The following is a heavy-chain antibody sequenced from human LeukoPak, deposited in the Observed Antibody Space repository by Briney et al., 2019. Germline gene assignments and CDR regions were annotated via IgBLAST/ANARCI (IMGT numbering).Heavy chain of an antibody. V-gene: IGHV4-61*02. Sequence: PSETLSLTCTVSGGSISSGSYYWSWIRQPAGKGLGWIGRIYTSGSTNYNPSLKSRVTISVDTSKNQFSLKLSSVTAADTAVYYCARDFSRFGELSPNPIYYYYYYMDVWGKGTTVTISS. CDR2: IYTSGST. CDR1: GGSISSGSYY. CDR3: ARDFSRFGELSPNPIYYYYYYMDV. J-gene: IGHJ6*03. D-gene: IGHD3-10*01.